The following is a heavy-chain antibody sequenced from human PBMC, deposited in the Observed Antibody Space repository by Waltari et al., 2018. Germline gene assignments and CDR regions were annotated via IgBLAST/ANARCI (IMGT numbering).Heavy chain of an antibody. J-gene: IGHJ4*02. V-gene: IGHV4-39*07. Sequence: QLQLQESGPGLVKPSETLSLTCTVSGGSISSSSYYWGWIRQPPGKGLEWIGGIYYSGSTYYNPSLKSRVTISVDTSKNQFSLKLSSVTAADTAVYYCARDPRIAAVFDYWGQGTLVTVSS. CDR3: ARDPRIAAVFDY. CDR2: IYYSGST. D-gene: IGHD6-13*01. CDR1: GGSISSSSYY.